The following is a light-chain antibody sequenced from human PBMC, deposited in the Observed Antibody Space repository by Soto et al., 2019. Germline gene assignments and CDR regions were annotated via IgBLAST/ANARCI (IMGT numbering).Light chain of an antibody. CDR1: QSLVHRDGNTY. CDR3: MQGSHWPPIT. J-gene: IGKJ5*01. CDR2: KVS. V-gene: IGKV2-30*02. Sequence: DVVVTQSPLSLPVTLGQAASISRRSSQSLVHRDGNTYLSWFRQRPGQSPRRLIYKVSNREAGVPDRFSGRGSGTDFTLKISRVEAEDVGLYYCMQGSHWPPITFGQGTRLEIK.